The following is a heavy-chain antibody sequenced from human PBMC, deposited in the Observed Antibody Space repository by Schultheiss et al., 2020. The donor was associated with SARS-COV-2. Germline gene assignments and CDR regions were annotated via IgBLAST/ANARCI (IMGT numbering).Heavy chain of an antibody. Sequence: GGSLRLSCAASGFTFSSYAMHWVRRAPGKGLEWVAVISYDGSNKYYADSVKGRFTISRDNSKNTLYLQMNSLRAEDTAVYYCARPRPPDHIAVAESYYYGMDVWGQGTTVTVSS. D-gene: IGHD6-19*01. CDR2: ISYDGSNK. V-gene: IGHV3-30*01. J-gene: IGHJ6*02. CDR1: GFTFSSYA. CDR3: ARPRPPDHIAVAESYYYGMDV.